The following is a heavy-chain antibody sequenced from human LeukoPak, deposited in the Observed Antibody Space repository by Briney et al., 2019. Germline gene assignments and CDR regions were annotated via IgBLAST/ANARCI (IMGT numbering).Heavy chain of an antibody. D-gene: IGHD2-2*02. CDR1: GGSISSYY. J-gene: IGHJ6*02. Sequence: SETLSLTCTVSGGSISSYYWSWIRQPAGKGLEWIGRIYTSGSTNYNPSLKSRVTMSVDTSKNQFSLKLSSVTAADTAVYYCARSHCSSTSCYSYYYYGMDAWGQGTTVTVSS. V-gene: IGHV4-4*07. CDR2: IYTSGST. CDR3: ARSHCSSTSCYSYYYYGMDA.